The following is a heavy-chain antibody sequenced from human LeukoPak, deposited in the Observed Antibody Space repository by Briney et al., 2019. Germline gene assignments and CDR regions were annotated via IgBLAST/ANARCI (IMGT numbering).Heavy chain of an antibody. D-gene: IGHD4-17*01. CDR1: GGTFNNSA. CDR3: ARDVHGDYGSGWFDP. J-gene: IGHJ5*02. CDR2: IMPLFGTA. V-gene: IGHV1-69*05. Sequence: ASVKVSCKTFGGTFNNSAISWVRQAPGQGLEWLGGIMPLFGTAGYAQKFQGRVTITKDESTRTVYLELTSLTSDDTAAYYCARDVHGDYGSGWFDPWGQGTLVSVSS.